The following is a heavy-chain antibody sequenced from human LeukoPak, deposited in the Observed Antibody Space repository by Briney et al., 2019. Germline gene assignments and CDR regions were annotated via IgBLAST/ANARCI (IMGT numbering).Heavy chain of an antibody. Sequence: GGSLRLSCAASGFTFSSYWMSWVRQAPGKGLEWVANIKQDGSEKYYVDSVKGRFTISRDNAKNSLYLQMNSLRAEDTAVYYCARDRSSGSPYNWFGPWGQGTLVTVSS. CDR1: GFTFSSYW. D-gene: IGHD6-19*01. CDR3: ARDRSSGSPYNWFGP. V-gene: IGHV3-7*01. CDR2: IKQDGSEK. J-gene: IGHJ5*02.